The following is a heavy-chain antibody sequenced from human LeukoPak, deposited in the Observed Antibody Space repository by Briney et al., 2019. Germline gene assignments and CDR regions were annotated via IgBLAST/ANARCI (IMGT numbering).Heavy chain of an antibody. CDR1: GLTFSSYA. CDR3: ARDAGSYSTDYFDY. V-gene: IGHV3-23*01. D-gene: IGHD1-26*01. CDR2: FSGSGGTT. J-gene: IGHJ4*02. Sequence: GGSLRLSCAASGLTFSSYAMNWVRQAPGRGLEWVSGFSGSGGTTYYADSVKGRFTISRDNSKNTLYLQMNSLRAEDTAVYYCARDAGSYSTDYFDYWGQGTLVTVSS.